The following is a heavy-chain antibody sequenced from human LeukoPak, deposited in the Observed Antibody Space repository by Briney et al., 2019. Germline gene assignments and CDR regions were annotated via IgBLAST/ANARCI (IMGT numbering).Heavy chain of an antibody. J-gene: IGHJ3*02. CDR2: IYYSGST. D-gene: IGHD3-10*01. V-gene: IGHV4-31*03. CDR1: GGSISSGGYY. CDR3: ARGRITMVRGDDAFDI. Sequence: SQTLSLTCTVSGGSISSGGYYWSWIRQHPGKGLEWIGYIYYSGSTYYNPSLKSRVTISVDTSKNQFSLKLSSVTAADTAVYYCARGRITMVRGDDAFDIWGQGTMDTVSS.